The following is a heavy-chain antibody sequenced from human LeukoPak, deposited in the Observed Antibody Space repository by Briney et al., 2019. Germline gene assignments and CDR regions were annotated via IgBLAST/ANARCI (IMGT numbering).Heavy chain of an antibody. CDR3: ARGSNTNFDY. D-gene: IGHD2/OR15-2a*01. CDR2: ISSSSSYI. V-gene: IGHV3-21*01. J-gene: IGHJ4*02. Sequence: GGSLRLSCAASGFTFSSYEMNWVRQAPGKGLEWVSSISSSSSYIYYADSVKGRFTISRDNAKNSLYLQMDSLRAEDTAVYYCARGSNTNFDYWGQGTLVTVSS. CDR1: GFTFSSYE.